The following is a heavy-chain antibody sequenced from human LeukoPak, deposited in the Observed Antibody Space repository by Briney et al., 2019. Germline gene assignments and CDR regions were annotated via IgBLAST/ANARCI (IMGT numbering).Heavy chain of an antibody. CDR3: AREGDSSGYAFDI. Sequence: PGGSLRPSCAASGFTFSSYAMHWVRQAPGKGLEWVAVISYDGSNEYYADSVKGRFTISRDNSKNTLYLQMNSLRAEDTAVYYCAREGDSSGYAFDIWGQGTMVTVSS. J-gene: IGHJ3*02. CDR1: GFTFSSYA. D-gene: IGHD3-22*01. CDR2: ISYDGSNE. V-gene: IGHV3-30*01.